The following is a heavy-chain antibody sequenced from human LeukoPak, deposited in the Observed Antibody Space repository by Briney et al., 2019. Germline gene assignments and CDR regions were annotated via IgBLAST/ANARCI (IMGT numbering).Heavy chain of an antibody. J-gene: IGHJ6*02. CDR1: GGSISSGGYC. V-gene: IGHV4-31*03. CDR3: ASGAYCGGDCYSYYYGMDV. CDR2: IYYSGST. D-gene: IGHD2-21*02. Sequence: SETLSLTCTVSGGSISSGGYCWSWIRQHPGKGLGWIGYIYYSGSTYYNPSLKSRVTISVDTSKNQFSLKLSSVTAADTAVYYCASGAYCGGDCYSYYYGMDVWGQGTTVTVSS.